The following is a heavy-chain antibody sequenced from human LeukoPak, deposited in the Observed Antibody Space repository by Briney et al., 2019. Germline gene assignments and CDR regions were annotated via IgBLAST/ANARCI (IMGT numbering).Heavy chain of an antibody. J-gene: IGHJ4*02. Sequence: GGSLRLSCVASGFTFSSYAMNWVRQAPGKGLEWVSAISGSGGSTYYAESVKGRITISRDNSKNTLYLQMNSLRAEDTAVYYCAKDDAWLQYNDWGRGALVTVSS. CDR1: GFTFSSYA. D-gene: IGHD5-24*01. CDR2: ISGSGGST. CDR3: AKDDAWLQYND. V-gene: IGHV3-23*01.